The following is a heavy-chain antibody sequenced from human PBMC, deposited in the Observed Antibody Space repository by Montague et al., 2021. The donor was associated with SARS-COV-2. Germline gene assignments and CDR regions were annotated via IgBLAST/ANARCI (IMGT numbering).Heavy chain of an antibody. CDR3: ARDPNSSGGNMGSF. D-gene: IGHD6-19*01. Sequence: SLRLSCAASGFTFSSYAMHWVRQAPGKGLEWVAVISYDGSNKYYVDSVKGRFTISRDNSKNTLYLQMNGLRAEDTAVYFCARDPNSSGGNMGSFWGRGTLVPVSS. CDR1: GFTFSSYA. V-gene: IGHV3-30*04. CDR2: ISYDGSNK. J-gene: IGHJ4*01.